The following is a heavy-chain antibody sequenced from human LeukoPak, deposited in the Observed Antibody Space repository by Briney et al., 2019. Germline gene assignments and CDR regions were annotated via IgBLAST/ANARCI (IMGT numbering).Heavy chain of an antibody. CDR3: ARDSWGASWPI. V-gene: IGHV4-4*07. CDR1: GGSISSYY. CDR2: INTGGNT. J-gene: IGHJ3*02. Sequence: SETLSLTCTVSGGSISSYYWSWIRQPAGKGLEWIGRINTGGNTNYNPSLKSRVTMSVDTSKNQFSLKLSFVTAADTAVYYCARDSWGASWPIWGQGTMVTVSS. D-gene: IGHD3-16*01.